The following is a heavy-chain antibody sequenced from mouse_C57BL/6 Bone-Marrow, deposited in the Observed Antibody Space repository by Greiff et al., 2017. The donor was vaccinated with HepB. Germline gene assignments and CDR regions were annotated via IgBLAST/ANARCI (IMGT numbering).Heavy chain of an antibody. V-gene: IGHV5-16*01. CDR1: GFTFSDYY. D-gene: IGHD1-1*01. CDR2: INYDGSST. CDR3: ATHYGSSGDYAMDY. J-gene: IGHJ4*01. Sequence: EVKLVESEGGLVQPGSSMKLSCTASGFTFSDYYMAWVRQVPEKGLEWVANINYDGSSTYYLDSLKSRFIISRDNAKNILYLQMSSLKSEDTATYYCATHYGSSGDYAMDYWGQGTSVTVSS.